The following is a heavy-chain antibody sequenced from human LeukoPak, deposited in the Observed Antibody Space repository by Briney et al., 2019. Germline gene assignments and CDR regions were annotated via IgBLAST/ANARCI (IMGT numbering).Heavy chain of an antibody. Sequence: GGSLRLSCAASGFTFSSYVMIWVCQAPGKGLEWVSAISGSGGTYYADSVKGRFTISRDNSKNTLYLQMNSLRAEDTAVYYCAKDMRGRTAEAGPDYWGQGTLVTVSS. CDR2: ISGSGGT. CDR3: AKDMRGRTAEAGPDY. J-gene: IGHJ4*02. V-gene: IGHV3-23*01. D-gene: IGHD6-19*01. CDR1: GFTFSSYV.